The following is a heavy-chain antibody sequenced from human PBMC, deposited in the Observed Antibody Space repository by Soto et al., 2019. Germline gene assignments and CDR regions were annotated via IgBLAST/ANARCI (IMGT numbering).Heavy chain of an antibody. V-gene: IGHV3-48*02. Sequence: EVQLVESGGNLVQPGGSLRLSCVASGFSFRSYSMNWVRQAPGKGPEGVAYVSGSGNTQYYADSVKGRFTISRDNAKQSLYLQLNSLRDEDTAVYYCVRGPKSGNQKLYFDYWCQGALVTVSS. CDR1: GFSFRSYS. CDR2: VSGSGNTQ. J-gene: IGHJ4*02. D-gene: IGHD1-26*01. CDR3: VRGPKSGNQKLYFDY.